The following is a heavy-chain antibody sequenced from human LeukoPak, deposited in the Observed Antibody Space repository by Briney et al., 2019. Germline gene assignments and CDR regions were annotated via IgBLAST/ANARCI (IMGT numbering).Heavy chain of an antibody. D-gene: IGHD3-16*01. CDR3: ARASWVSTADAVR. CDR1: GLSFSSFA. CDR2: MKGTGET. J-gene: IGHJ4*02. V-gene: IGHV3-23*01. Sequence: GGSLRLSCAASGLSFSSFAMSWVRQAPARGLEWLSSMKGTGETFCADSVRGRCTLFRDGSRNTVYLQLNNLRVEDTAVYYCARASWVSTADAVRWGQGTVVTVSS.